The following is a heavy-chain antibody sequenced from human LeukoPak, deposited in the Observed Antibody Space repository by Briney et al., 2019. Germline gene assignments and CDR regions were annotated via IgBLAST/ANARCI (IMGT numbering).Heavy chain of an antibody. D-gene: IGHD3-22*01. CDR2: IGRSGSTI. J-gene: IGHJ4*02. CDR3: ARGRYYYDSSGYYYFDY. Sequence: TGGSLRLSCAASGFTFSSYEMNWVRQAPGKGLEWVSYIGRSGSTIYYADSVKGRFTISRENAKNSLYLQMNSLRAEDTAVYYCARGRYYYDSSGYYYFDYWGQGSLVTVSS. V-gene: IGHV3-48*03. CDR1: GFTFSSYE.